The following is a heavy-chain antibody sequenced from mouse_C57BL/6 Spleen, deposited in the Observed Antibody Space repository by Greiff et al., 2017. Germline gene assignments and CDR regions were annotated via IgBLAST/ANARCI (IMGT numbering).Heavy chain of an antibody. CDR2: ISSGGSYP. V-gene: IGHV5-6*01. CDR3: ARPITTVVDWCAY. Sequence: EVMLVESGGDLVKPGGSLKLSCAASGFTFSSYGMSWVRQTPDKRLEWVATISSGGSYPYYPDSVKGRFTISRDNAKNTLYLQMSSLKYEDTAMYYCARPITTVVDWCAYWGQGTLVTVSA. D-gene: IGHD1-1*01. CDR1: GFTFSSYG. J-gene: IGHJ3*01.